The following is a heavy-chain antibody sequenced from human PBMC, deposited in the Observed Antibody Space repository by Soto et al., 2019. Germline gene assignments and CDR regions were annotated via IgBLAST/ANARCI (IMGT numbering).Heavy chain of an antibody. Sequence: QITLNESGPTQVKPRQTLTLTCTFSGFSLTTSGVGVGWIRQSPGKAPEWLALIYWDDDKRYSPSLKSRLTITKDTSKNQAALTMADLDPADTATYYCAHRVLRTVFGLVTTTAIYFDFWGQGTPVAVS. V-gene: IGHV2-5*02. CDR3: AHRVLRTVFGLVTTTAIYFDF. D-gene: IGHD3-3*01. J-gene: IGHJ4*02. CDR1: GFSLTTSGVG. CDR2: IYWDDDK.